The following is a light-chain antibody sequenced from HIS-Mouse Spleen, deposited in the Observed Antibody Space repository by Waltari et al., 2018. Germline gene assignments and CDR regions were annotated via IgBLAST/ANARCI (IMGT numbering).Light chain of an antibody. V-gene: IGLV2-14*03. J-gene: IGLJ1*01. CDR1: SSDVGGYNY. Sequence: QSALTQPASVSGSPGQSITISFPGTSSDVGGYNYFSWYQQHPGKAPKPMIYDVSNLPSGVSNRFSGSKSGNTASLTISGLQAEDEADYYCSSYTSSSTLYVFGTGTKVTVL. CDR2: DVS. CDR3: SSYTSSSTLYV.